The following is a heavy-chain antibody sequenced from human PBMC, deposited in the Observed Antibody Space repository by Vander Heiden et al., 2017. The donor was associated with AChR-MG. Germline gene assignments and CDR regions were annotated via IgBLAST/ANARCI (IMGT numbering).Heavy chain of an antibody. CDR2: INYIGNT. CDR3: ASWGDRLGGFDY. J-gene: IGHJ4*02. CDR1: GCFISSSRYY. Sequence: QLQLQESGPGLVEPSETLSLTCTFSGCFISSSRYYWGWIRQPPGKGLEWIASINYIGNTFYSPPLKSRVTISVDTSRNKLALKLRSVTAADSAVYYFASWGDRLGGFDYWGRGTLVTVSS. V-gene: IGHV4-39*01. D-gene: IGHD3-16*01.